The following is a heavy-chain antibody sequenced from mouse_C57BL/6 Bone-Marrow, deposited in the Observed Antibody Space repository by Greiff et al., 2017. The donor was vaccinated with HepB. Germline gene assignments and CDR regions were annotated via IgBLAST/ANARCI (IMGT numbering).Heavy chain of an antibody. Sequence: QVQLQQPGAELVMPGASVKLSCKASGYTFTSYWMHWVKQRPGQGLEWIGEIDPSDSYTNYNQKFKGKSTLTVDKSSSTAYMQLSSLTSEDSAVYYYAGGLLLSYAMDYWGQGTSVTVSS. CDR2: IDPSDSYT. V-gene: IGHV1-69*01. CDR3: AGGLLLSYAMDY. J-gene: IGHJ4*01. D-gene: IGHD1-1*01. CDR1: GYTFTSYW.